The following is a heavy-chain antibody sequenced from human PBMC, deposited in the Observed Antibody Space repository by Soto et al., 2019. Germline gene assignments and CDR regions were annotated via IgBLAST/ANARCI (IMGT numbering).Heavy chain of an antibody. CDR3: ARTSGYAFDY. CDR1: GITFNSYA. V-gene: IGHV3-64*01. D-gene: IGHD5-12*01. Sequence: EVQLVESGGGLVQPGGFLRLSCAASGITFNSYAMHWVRQAPGKGLEYVSVISSNGGSTYYANSVKGRFTISRDNSKNTLYLQMGSLRAEDMAVYYCARTSGYAFDYWGQGTLVTVSS. CDR2: ISSNGGST. J-gene: IGHJ4*02.